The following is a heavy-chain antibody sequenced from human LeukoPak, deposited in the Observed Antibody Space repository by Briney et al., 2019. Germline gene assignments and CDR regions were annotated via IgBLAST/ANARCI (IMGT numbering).Heavy chain of an antibody. CDR2: IYYSGST. D-gene: IGHD3-10*01. J-gene: IGHJ4*02. CDR3: ARTKIRSRGFDY. CDR1: GGSISSSSYY. V-gene: IGHV4-39*01. Sequence: SETLSLTCTVSGGSISSSSYYWGWIRQPPGKGLEWIGSIYYSGSTYYNPSIKSRVTISVDTSKNQFSLKLSSVTAADTAVYYCARTKIRSRGFDYWGQGTLVTVSS.